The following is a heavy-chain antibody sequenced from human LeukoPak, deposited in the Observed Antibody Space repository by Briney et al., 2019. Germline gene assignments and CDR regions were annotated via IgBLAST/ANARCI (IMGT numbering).Heavy chain of an antibody. D-gene: IGHD6-6*01. CDR1: GFTFSSYS. CDR2: IGATVTTI. V-gene: IGHV3-48*04. J-gene: IGHJ4*02. Sequence: PGGSLRLSCAVSGFTFSSYSMNWVRQAPGKGLEWISYIGATVTTIYYAASVKGRFTISRDNAKNSLYLQMNSLRAEDTAVYYCARETYSSSSYYFDYWGQGTLVTVSS. CDR3: ARETYSSSSYYFDY.